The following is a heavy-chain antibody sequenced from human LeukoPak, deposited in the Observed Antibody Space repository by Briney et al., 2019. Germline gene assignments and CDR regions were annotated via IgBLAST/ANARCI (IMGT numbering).Heavy chain of an antibody. CDR2: IKQDGSEK. D-gene: IGHD3-22*01. CDR3: ARDEHQYYSESSGRFDY. J-gene: IGHJ4*02. CDR1: GFTFSFYW. Sequence: GGSLRLSCVASGFTFSFYWMGWVRKAPGKGLEWVSIIKQDGSEKYYVDSARGRFTISRGNPKNTLVLQMNSLRTEDTAVYYCARDEHQYYSESSGRFDYWGQGTLVTVSS. V-gene: IGHV3-7*04.